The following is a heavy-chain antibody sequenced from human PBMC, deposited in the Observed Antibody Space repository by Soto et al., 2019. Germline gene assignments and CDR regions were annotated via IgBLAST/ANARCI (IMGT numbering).Heavy chain of an antibody. CDR1: GFTFSNAG. V-gene: IGHV3-15*07. CDR2: IKSKTDGGTT. J-gene: IGHJ6*02. D-gene: IGHD5-12*01. CDR3: TTVRYSGYDYPHYYYGMDV. Sequence: GGSLRLSCAASGFTFSNAGMNWVRQAPGKGLEWVGRIKSKTDGGTTDYAAPVKGRFTISRDDSKNTLYLQMNSLKTEDTAVYYCTTVRYSGYDYPHYYYGMDVWGQGTTVTVSS.